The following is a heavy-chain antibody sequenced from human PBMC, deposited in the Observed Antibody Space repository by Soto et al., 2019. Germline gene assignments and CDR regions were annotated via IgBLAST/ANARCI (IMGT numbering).Heavy chain of an antibody. J-gene: IGHJ4*02. CDR3: AKDNPRDTHYFAY. V-gene: IGHV3-9*01. CDR2: ISWNSGSI. CDR1: GFTFDDYA. Sequence: EVQLVESGGGLVQPGRSLRLSCAASGFTFDDYAMHWVRQAPGKGLEWVSGISWNSGSIGYADSVKGRFTISRENAKNSLYLQMNSLRAEDTALYYCAKDNPRDTHYFAYWGQGTLVTVSS.